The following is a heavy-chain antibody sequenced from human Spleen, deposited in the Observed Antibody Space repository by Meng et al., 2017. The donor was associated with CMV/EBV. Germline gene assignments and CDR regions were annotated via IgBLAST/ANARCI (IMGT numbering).Heavy chain of an antibody. CDR2: MNPYSGRT. Sequence: ASVKVSCKASGYTFTDFDINWARQAHGKGLEWMGWMNPYSGRTGYARRFQGSVSMTSDTSLNTSYMELSSLRSDDTAMYYCGRKAWFDSWCQGTLVTVSS. CDR3: GRKAWFDS. V-gene: IGHV1-8*01. J-gene: IGHJ5*01. CDR1: GYTFTDFD.